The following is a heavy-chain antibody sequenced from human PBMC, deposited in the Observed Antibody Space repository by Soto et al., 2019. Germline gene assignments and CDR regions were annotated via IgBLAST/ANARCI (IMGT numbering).Heavy chain of an antibody. J-gene: IGHJ4*02. CDR3: AKTGSGPPNVFDY. CDR1: GFTFSSYA. D-gene: IGHD2-15*01. Sequence: GESLKISCAASGFTFSSYAMSWVRQAPGKGLEWVSAISGSGGSTYYADSVKGRFTISRDNSKNTLYLQMNSLRAEDTAVYYCAKTGSGPPNVFDYWGQGTLVTVSS. CDR2: ISGSGGST. V-gene: IGHV3-23*01.